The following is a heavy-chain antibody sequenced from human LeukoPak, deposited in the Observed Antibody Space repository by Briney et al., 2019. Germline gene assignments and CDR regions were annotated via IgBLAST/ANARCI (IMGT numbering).Heavy chain of an antibody. CDR3: AKDAGYSSGKGAALDY. D-gene: IGHD6-19*01. Sequence: PGRSLRLSCAASGFTFSSYGMHWVRQAPGKGLEWVAVISYDGSNKYYADSVKGRFTISRDNSKNTLYLQMNSLRVEDTAVYYCAKDAGYSSGKGAALDYWGQGTLVTVSS. CDR1: GFTFSSYG. CDR2: ISYDGSNK. J-gene: IGHJ4*02. V-gene: IGHV3-30*18.